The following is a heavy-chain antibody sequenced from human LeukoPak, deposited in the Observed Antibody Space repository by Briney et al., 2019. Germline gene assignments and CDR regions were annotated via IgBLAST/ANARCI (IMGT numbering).Heavy chain of an antibody. CDR3: ARAYLAFDI. Sequence: SETLSLTCAVSGGSISSGGYSWSWIRQPPGKGLEWIGYIYHSGSTYYNPSLKSRVTISVDRSKNQFSLKLSSVTAADTAVYYCARAYLAFDIWGQGTLVTVSS. D-gene: IGHD3-9*01. CDR1: GGSISSGGYS. CDR2: IYHSGST. V-gene: IGHV4-30-2*01. J-gene: IGHJ4*02.